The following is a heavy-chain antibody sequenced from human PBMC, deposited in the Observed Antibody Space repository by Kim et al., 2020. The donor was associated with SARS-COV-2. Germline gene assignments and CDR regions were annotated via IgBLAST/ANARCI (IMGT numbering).Heavy chain of an antibody. D-gene: IGHD6-13*01. CDR3: AKGDCSSVRCYTKDY. Sequence: GGSLRLSCTASGFTFDNFAISWVRQSPGRGLEWVSTISSGGDSTFYADSVKGRFTLSRDNSMSSVYLQMNSLRAEDTALYYCAKGDCSSVRCYTKDYWGRGTLVTVSS. CDR1: GFTFDNFA. V-gene: IGHV3-23*01. CDR2: ISSGGDST. J-gene: IGHJ4*02.